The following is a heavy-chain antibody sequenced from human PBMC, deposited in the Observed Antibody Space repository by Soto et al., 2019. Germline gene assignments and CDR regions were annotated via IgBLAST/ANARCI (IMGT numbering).Heavy chain of an antibody. D-gene: IGHD2-15*01. J-gene: IGHJ4*02. V-gene: IGHV3-23*01. Sequence: GGSLRVSCVGSGFTISSYARSWVRPAPGKGLEWVSGISGSGASTDYADSVKGRFTTSRDNSENTLFLQMNSLRGEDTAVYYCAKGPCSGGSCYSRHFDYWGQGTLVTVSS. CDR2: ISGSGAST. CDR1: GFTISSYA. CDR3: AKGPCSGGSCYSRHFDY.